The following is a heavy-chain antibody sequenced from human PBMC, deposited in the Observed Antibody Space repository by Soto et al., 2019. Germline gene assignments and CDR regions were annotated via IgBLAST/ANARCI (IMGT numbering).Heavy chain of an antibody. V-gene: IGHV4-59*02. CDR3: GRGPDHSKVGY. CDR2: IDYNGRA. D-gene: IGHD4-4*01. CDR1: GGSVTGNC. J-gene: IGHJ4*02. Sequence: PSETLSLTCSVSGGSVTGNCWSWVRQPPGKGLEWIGCIDYNGRAHYNPSLTSRVSMSLDTSNNHFSLKLSSMTAADTAMYYCGRGPDHSKVGYWGQGTLVTVSS.